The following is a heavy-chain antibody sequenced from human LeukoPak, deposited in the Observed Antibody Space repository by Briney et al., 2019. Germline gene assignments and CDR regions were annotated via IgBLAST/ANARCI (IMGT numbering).Heavy chain of an antibody. CDR1: GDTFTGYY. CDR3: ARGNIVVVREYYFDY. Sequence: ASVKVSCKASGDTFTGYYMHWVRQAPGQGLEWMGWINPNSGGTNYAQKFQGRVTMTRDTSISTAYMELSRLRSDDTAVYYCARGNIVVVREYYFDYWGQGTLVTVSS. J-gene: IGHJ4*02. CDR2: INPNSGGT. V-gene: IGHV1-2*02. D-gene: IGHD2-2*01.